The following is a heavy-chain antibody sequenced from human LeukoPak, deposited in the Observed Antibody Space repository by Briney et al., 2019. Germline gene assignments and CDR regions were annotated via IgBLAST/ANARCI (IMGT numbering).Heavy chain of an antibody. D-gene: IGHD3-10*01. Sequence: GGSLRLSCAASGFTFSTYDIHWVRQAPGKGLEWVTFIQYDGSNEYQAGSVKGRFTISRDNSKNTVYLQMNSVRIEDTAVYYCARSLTKVRGYDYWGQGTLVTVSS. CDR2: IQYDGSNE. J-gene: IGHJ4*02. CDR1: GFTFSTYD. CDR3: ARSLTKVRGYDY. V-gene: IGHV3-30*02.